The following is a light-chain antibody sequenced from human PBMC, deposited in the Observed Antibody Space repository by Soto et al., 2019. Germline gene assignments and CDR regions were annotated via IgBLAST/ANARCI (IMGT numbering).Light chain of an antibody. V-gene: IGKV1-33*01. CDR2: DAS. CDR3: QHYDNLPLT. J-gene: IGKJ4*01. Sequence: DIQMTQSPSSLSASVGDRVTIACQASHNIYNYLNWYHQKPGKAPKPLIFDASNLERGVPSRFSGSGSRTHFSLSINNLQPEDFGTYFCQHYDNLPLTFGVGTKVEI. CDR1: HNIYNY.